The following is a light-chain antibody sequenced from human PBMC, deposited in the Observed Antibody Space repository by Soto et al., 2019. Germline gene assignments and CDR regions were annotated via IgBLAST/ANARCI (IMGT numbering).Light chain of an antibody. J-gene: IGKJ1*01. Sequence: DIQMTQSPSSLSASVGDRVTITCRASQSISTYLNWFQQKPGRAPKLLIYLTSTLQSGVPSRFSGSGSGTDFTLTISSLQPEDFATYYFQQSATTPWTFGQGTKVDVK. CDR2: LTS. V-gene: IGKV1-39*01. CDR3: QQSATTPWT. CDR1: QSISTY.